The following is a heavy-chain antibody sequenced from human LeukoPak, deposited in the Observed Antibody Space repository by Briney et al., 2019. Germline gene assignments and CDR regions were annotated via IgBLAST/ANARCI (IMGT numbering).Heavy chain of an antibody. CDR2: IYPADSDI. Sequence: GESLKISCKGSGYSIDNYWIGWVRQMPGKGLEWMGIIYPADSDIRYSPSFQGQVTISADKSISTAYLQWSSLKASDTAMYYCARQEYCSGGSCYTWFDPWGQGTLVTVSS. V-gene: IGHV5-51*01. D-gene: IGHD2-15*01. CDR3: ARQEYCSGGSCYTWFDP. CDR1: GYSIDNYW. J-gene: IGHJ5*02.